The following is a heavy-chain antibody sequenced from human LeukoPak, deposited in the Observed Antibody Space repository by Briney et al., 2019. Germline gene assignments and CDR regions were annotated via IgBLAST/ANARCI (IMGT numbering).Heavy chain of an antibody. CDR2: TYYRSKWYH. V-gene: IGHV6-1*01. J-gene: IGHJ4*02. Sequence: SQTLSLTCAISGDSVSSNSAARSWIRQSPSRGLEWLGRTYYRSKWYHDYTISVKSRITIDPDTSKNQFSLHLTSVTPEDTGIYYCARGGILVPVFVPFDYWGQGTLVTVSS. D-gene: IGHD6-6*01. CDR3: ARGGILVPVFVPFDY. CDR1: GDSVSSNSAA.